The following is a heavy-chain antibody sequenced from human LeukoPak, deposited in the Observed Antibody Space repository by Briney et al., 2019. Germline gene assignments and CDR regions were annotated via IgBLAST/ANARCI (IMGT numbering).Heavy chain of an antibody. V-gene: IGHV4-61*02. Sequence: PSETLSLTCTVSGGSISSGSYYWSWIRQPAGKGLEWIGRIYTSGSTNYNPSLKSRVTISLDTSKSQFSLKLSSVTAADTAVYYCARVGTTVTTLYYYYYMDVWGKGTTVTVSS. J-gene: IGHJ6*03. D-gene: IGHD4-11*01. CDR1: GGSISSGSYY. CDR2: IYTSGST. CDR3: ARVGTTVTTLYYYYYMDV.